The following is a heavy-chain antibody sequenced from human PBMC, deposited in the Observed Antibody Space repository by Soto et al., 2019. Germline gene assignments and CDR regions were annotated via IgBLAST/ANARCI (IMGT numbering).Heavy chain of an antibody. CDR3: ARFRNSGSYWDY. Sequence: SVKVSCKASGGTFSSYAISWVRQAPGQGLEWMGGIIPIFGTANYAQKFQGRVTITADESTSTAYMELSSLRSEDTAVYYCARFRNSGSYWDYWGQGTLVTVSS. J-gene: IGHJ4*02. CDR1: GGTFSSYA. CDR2: IIPIFGTA. D-gene: IGHD1-26*01. V-gene: IGHV1-69*13.